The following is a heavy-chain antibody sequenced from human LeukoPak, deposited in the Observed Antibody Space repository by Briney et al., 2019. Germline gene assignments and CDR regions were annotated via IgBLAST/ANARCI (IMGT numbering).Heavy chain of an antibody. D-gene: IGHD5-12*01. V-gene: IGHV7-4-1*02. CDR2: INTNTGNP. Sequence: ASVKVSCKGSGYTFTSYAMNWVRQAPGQGLEWMGWINTNTGNPTYAQGFTGRFVFSLDTSVSAAYLQISSLKAEDTAVYYCARDKRQDVATITDFDYWGQGTLVTVSS. J-gene: IGHJ4*02. CDR1: GYTFTSYA. CDR3: ARDKRQDVATITDFDY.